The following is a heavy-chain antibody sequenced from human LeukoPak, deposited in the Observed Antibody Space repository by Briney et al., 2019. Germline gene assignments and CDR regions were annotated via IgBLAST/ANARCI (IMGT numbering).Heavy chain of an antibody. D-gene: IGHD3-10*01. CDR1: GGSISSYY. CDR3: ARDLRGSTFDI. Sequence: SETLSLTCSVSGGSISSYYWSWIRQPPGKGLEWIGNFYYSGSTNYNPSLKSRVTISVDTSKNQFSLKLSSVTAADTAVYYCARDLRGSTFDIWGQGTMVTVSS. V-gene: IGHV4-59*01. CDR2: FYYSGST. J-gene: IGHJ3*02.